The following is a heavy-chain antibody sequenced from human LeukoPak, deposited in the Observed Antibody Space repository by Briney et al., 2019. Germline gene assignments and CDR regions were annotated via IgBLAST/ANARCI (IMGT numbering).Heavy chain of an antibody. CDR2: IYYSGST. D-gene: IGHD5-18*01. V-gene: IGHV4-39*01. CDR3: ARLGGYSYGYSGAFDI. J-gene: IGHJ3*02. Sequence: SETLSLTCTVSDGSISSSSYYWGWIRQPPGKGLEWIGSIYYSGSTYYNPSLKSRVIISVDTSKNQFSLKLSSVTAADTAVYYCARLGGYSYGYSGAFDIWGQGTMVTVSS. CDR1: DGSISSSSYY.